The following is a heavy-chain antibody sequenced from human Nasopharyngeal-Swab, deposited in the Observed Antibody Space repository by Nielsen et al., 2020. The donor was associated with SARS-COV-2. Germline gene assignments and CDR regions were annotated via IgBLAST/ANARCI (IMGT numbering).Heavy chain of an antibody. CDR2: IYYNGRT. CDR1: GVSISSQY. J-gene: IGHJ6*03. V-gene: IGHV4-59*08. Sequence: SETLSLTCTVSGVSISSQYWSWIRQPPGKGLEWIGYIYYNGRTNYTPSLKSRVTVSLDTSRNQFSLKLDSVTAADTATYYCARQNVLKHLEWTSTFYSYRIDVWGKGTTVTVSS. D-gene: IGHD2/OR15-2a*01. CDR3: ARQNVLKHLEWTSTFYSYRIDV.